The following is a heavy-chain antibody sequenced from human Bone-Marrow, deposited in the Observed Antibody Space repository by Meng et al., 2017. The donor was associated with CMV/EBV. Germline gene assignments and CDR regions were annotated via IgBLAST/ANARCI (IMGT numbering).Heavy chain of an antibody. J-gene: IGHJ6*02. CDR2: IIPILGIA. Sequence: SVKVSCKASGGTFSSYTISWVRQAPGQGLEWMGRIIPILGIANYAQKFQGRVTITADKSTRTAYMELSSLRSEDTAVYYCARDCPLGSRGYSYGPPEGVGMDVWGQGTTVTVSS. CDR1: GGTFSSYT. V-gene: IGHV1-69*04. D-gene: IGHD5-18*01. CDR3: ARDCPLGSRGYSYGPPEGVGMDV.